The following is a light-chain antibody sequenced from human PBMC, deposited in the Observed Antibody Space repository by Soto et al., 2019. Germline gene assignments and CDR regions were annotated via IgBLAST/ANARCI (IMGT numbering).Light chain of an antibody. J-gene: IGLJ3*02. CDR3: SSYTRSSTLV. CDR1: SSDVGGYNY. CDR2: EVS. V-gene: IGLV2-14*01. Sequence: QSALTQPASVSGSPGQSITISCTGTSSDVGGYNYVSRYQQHPGKAPKHMIYEVSNRPSGVSNRFSGSKSGNTASLTISGLQAEDEAAYYCSSYTRSSTLVCGGGTQLTVL.